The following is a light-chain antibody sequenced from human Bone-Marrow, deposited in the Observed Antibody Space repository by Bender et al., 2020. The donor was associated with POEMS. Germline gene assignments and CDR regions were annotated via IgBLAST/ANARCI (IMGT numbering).Light chain of an antibody. CDR3: CSYAGSTTWV. Sequence: QSALTQPASVSGSPRQSITISCTGTSSDVGTYNLVSWSQHHPGKAPKLIIYEETKRPSGISNRFSGSKSGNTASLTISGLQSEDEADYFCCSYAGSTTWVFGGGTKLTVL. CDR1: SSDVGTYNL. J-gene: IGLJ3*02. CDR2: EET. V-gene: IGLV2-23*01.